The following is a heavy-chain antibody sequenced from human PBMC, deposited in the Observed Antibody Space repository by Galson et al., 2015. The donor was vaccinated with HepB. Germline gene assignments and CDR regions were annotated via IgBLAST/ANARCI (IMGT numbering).Heavy chain of an antibody. CDR2: INPSGGST. CDR3: ARRGFTYSDDDAFDI. CDR1: GYTFTSYY. J-gene: IGHJ3*02. Sequence: SVKVSCKASGYTFTSYYMHWVRQAPGQGLEWMGIINPSGGSTSYAQKFQGRVTMTRDTSTSTVYMELSSLRSEDTAVYYCARRGFTYSDDDAFDIWGQGTMVTVSS. D-gene: IGHD2-21*01. V-gene: IGHV1-46*01.